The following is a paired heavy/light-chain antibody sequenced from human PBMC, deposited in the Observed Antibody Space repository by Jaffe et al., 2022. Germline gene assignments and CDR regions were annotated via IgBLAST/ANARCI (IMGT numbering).Heavy chain of an antibody. CDR3: ARQYCSGGSCYSLAFYFDY. CDR1: GFTFSSYE. D-gene: IGHD2-15*01. V-gene: IGHV3-48*03. CDR2: ISSSGSTI. Sequence: EVQLVESGGGLVQPGGSLRLSCAASGFTFSSYEMNWVRQAPGKGLEWVSYISSSGSTIYYADSVKGRFTISRDNAKNSLYLQMNSLRAEDTAVYYCARQYCSGGSCYSLAFYFDYWGQGTLVTVSS. J-gene: IGHJ4*02.
Light chain of an antibody. CDR3: QSYDSSWV. CDR2: EDN. CDR1: SGSIASNY. J-gene: IGLJ3*02. V-gene: IGLV6-57*01. Sequence: NFMLTQPHSVSESPGKTVTISCTRSSGSIASNYVQWYQQRPGSSPTTVIYEDNQRPSGVPDRFSGSIDSSSNSASLTISGLKTEDEADYYCQSYDSSWVFGGGTKLTVL.